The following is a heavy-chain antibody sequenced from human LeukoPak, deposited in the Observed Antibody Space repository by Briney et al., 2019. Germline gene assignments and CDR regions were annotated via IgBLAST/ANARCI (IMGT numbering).Heavy chain of an antibody. Sequence: PGGSLRLSCAASGLTFSSYAMHWVRQAPGKGLEWVAVISYDGSNKYYADSVKGRFTISRDNSKNTLYLQMNSLRAEDTAVYYCARDSSGCIDYWGQGTLVTVSS. D-gene: IGHD6-19*01. J-gene: IGHJ4*02. CDR1: GLTFSSYA. CDR3: ARDSSGCIDY. CDR2: ISYDGSNK. V-gene: IGHV3-30-3*01.